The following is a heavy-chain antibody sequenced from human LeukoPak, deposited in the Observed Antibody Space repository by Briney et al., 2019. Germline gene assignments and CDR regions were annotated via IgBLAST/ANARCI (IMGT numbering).Heavy chain of an antibody. Sequence: GSLRLSCAASGFTFSSYEMNWVRQAPGKGLEWVSSISSSSSYIYYADSVRGRFTISRDNAKNSLYLQMNSLRAEDTAVYYCARDRGSGWYPLDYWGQGTLVTVSS. J-gene: IGHJ4*02. V-gene: IGHV3-21*01. CDR3: ARDRGSGWYPLDY. CDR1: GFTFSSYE. D-gene: IGHD6-19*01. CDR2: ISSSSSYI.